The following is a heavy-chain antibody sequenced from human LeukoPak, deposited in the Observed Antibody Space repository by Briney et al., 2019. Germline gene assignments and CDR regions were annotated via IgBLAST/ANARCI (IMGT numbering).Heavy chain of an antibody. J-gene: IGHJ3*02. V-gene: IGHV4-34*01. CDR2: VNHSGST. CDR3: ARDQDWNYAFDI. D-gene: IGHD1-7*01. Sequence: SETLSLTCAVYGGSFSGYYWSWIRQPPGKGLEWIGDVNHSGSTNFNPSLKSRVTISVDTSKNQFSLKLSSVTAADTAVYYCARDQDWNYAFDIWGQGTMVTVSS. CDR1: GGSFSGYY.